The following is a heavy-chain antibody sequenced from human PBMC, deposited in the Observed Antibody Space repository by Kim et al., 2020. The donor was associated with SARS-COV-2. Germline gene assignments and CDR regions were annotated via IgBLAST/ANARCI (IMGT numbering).Heavy chain of an antibody. Sequence: GGSLRLSCAASGFTFSSYAMHWVRQAPGKGLEWVAVISYDGSNKYYADSVKGRFTISRDNSKNTLYLQMNSLRAEDTAVYYCARDGAEYVDTAMVSAFDIWGQGTMVTVSS. CDR1: GFTFSSYA. CDR2: ISYDGSNK. D-gene: IGHD5-18*01. J-gene: IGHJ3*02. V-gene: IGHV3-30-3*01. CDR3: ARDGAEYVDTAMVSAFDI.